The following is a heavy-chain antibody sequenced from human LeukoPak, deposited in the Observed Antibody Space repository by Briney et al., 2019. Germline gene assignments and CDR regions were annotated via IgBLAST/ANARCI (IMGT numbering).Heavy chain of an antibody. V-gene: IGHV1-2*02. CDR2: SNPNSGAT. D-gene: IGHD2-15*01. CDR1: GYIFTGYY. Sequence: ASVKVSCKASGYIFTGYYIHWLRQPPGQGLEWMGWSNPNSGATNYAQKFQGRVTMTTDTSISAAYMDLSRLRFDDTALYYCAKGTRRIWSDFDYWGQGTLVTVSS. J-gene: IGHJ4*02. CDR3: AKGTRRIWSDFDY.